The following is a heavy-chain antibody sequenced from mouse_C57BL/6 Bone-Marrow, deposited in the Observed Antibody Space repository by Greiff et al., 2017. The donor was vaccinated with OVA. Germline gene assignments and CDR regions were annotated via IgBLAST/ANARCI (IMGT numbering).Heavy chain of an antibody. CDR3: ARSLITTVVATDYFDY. CDR1: GFNIKDYY. CDR2: IDPEDGET. Sequence: VQLQQSGAELVKPGASVKLSCTASGFNIKDYYMHWVKQRTEQGLEWIGRIDPEDGETKYAPKFQGKATITADTSSNTAYLQLSSLTSGDTAVYYCARSLITTVVATDYFDYWGQGTTLTVSS. D-gene: IGHD1-1*01. J-gene: IGHJ2*01. V-gene: IGHV14-2*01.